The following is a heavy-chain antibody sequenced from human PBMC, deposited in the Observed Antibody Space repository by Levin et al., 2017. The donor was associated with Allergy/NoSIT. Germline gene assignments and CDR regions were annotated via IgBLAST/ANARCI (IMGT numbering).Heavy chain of an antibody. D-gene: IGHD6-19*01. V-gene: IGHV3-48*04. Sequence: GGSLRLSCAASGISSSAYSMNWVRQAPGKGLEWLSYISGGSSVIYYADSVKGRFTVSRDNAKNSLYLQMNSLRVEDTAVYFCATVDTSGWYVGYWGQGVRVTVSS. CDR1: GISSSAYS. CDR2: ISGGSSVI. J-gene: IGHJ4*02. CDR3: ATVDTSGWYVGY.